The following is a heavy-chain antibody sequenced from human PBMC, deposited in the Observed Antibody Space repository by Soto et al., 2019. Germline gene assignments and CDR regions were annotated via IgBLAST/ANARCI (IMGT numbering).Heavy chain of an antibody. CDR1: GGSISSGGYS. D-gene: IGHD2-15*01. V-gene: IGHV4-30-2*01. CDR3: AGGQVVAARP. CDR2: IYHSGST. J-gene: IGHJ5*02. Sequence: QLQLQESGSGLVKPSQTLSLTCAVSGGSISSGGYSWSWIRQPPGKGLEWIGYIYHSGSTYYNPSRKSRGTISVYSSKNQFSLKLSSVTTADTAVYYCAGGQVVAARPWGQGTLVTVSS.